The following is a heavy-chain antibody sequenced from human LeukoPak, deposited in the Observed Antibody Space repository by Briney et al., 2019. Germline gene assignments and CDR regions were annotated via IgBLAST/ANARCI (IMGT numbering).Heavy chain of an antibody. D-gene: IGHD3-9*01. Sequence: PSETLSLTCAVSSFYISSGYYWGWIRQPPGKGLEWIGSMYHSGGTYYNPSLKSRVTISVDTSRNHFSLNLSSVTAADTAVYYCARRHTLDWQFDYWGRETLGTVSS. V-gene: IGHV4-38-2*01. CDR3: ARRHTLDWQFDY. CDR2: MYHSGGT. CDR1: SFYISSGYY. J-gene: IGHJ4*02.